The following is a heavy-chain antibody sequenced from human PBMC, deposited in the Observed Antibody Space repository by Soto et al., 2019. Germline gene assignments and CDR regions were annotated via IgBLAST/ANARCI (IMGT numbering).Heavy chain of an antibody. CDR1: GYTFTSYY. J-gene: IGHJ6*02. CDR3: ARVVIINSSGRYYYYYGMDV. Sequence: QVQLVQSGAEVKKPGASVKVSCKASGYTFTSYYMLWVRQAPGQGLEWMGIINPSGGSTSYAQKFQGRVTMTRDTSTSTVYMELSSLRSEDTAVYYCARVVIINSSGRYYYYYGMDVWGQGATVTVSS. CDR2: INPSGGST. V-gene: IGHV1-46*01. D-gene: IGHD6-19*01.